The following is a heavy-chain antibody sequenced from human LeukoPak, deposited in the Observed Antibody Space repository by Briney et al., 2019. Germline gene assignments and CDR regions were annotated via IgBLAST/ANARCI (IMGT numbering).Heavy chain of an antibody. V-gene: IGHV4-61*05. CDR3: ARHGGSFWSGYFRFYYYYGMDV. Sequence: SETLSLTCTVSGGSISSSSYYWGWIRQPPGKGLEWIGYIYYSGSTNYNPSLKSRVTISVDTSKNQFSLKLSSVTAADTAVYYCARHGGSFWSGYFRFYYYYGMDVWGQGTTVTVSS. CDR1: GGSISSSSYY. D-gene: IGHD3-3*01. J-gene: IGHJ6*02. CDR2: IYYSGST.